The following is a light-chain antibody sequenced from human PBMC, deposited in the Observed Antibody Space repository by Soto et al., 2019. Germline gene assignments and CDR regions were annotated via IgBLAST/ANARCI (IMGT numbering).Light chain of an antibody. CDR2: GAS. V-gene: IGKV3D-15*01. CDR1: QSVNSK. Sequence: EIVMAQSPATLSVSPGGRATLSCRASQSVNSKLAWYQQKPGRAPRLLIYGASSRATGIPDRFSGSGSGTDFTLTISSLQPEDFATYYCQQLNSYPLTAFGQGTKVDIK. CDR3: QQLNSYPLTA. J-gene: IGKJ1*01.